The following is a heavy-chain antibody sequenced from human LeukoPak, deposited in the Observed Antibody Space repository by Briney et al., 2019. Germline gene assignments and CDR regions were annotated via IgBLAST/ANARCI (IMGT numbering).Heavy chain of an antibody. J-gene: IGHJ4*02. CDR2: ISGSGGST. D-gene: IGHD6-19*01. V-gene: IGHV3-23*01. CDR3: ARVGFLFSGWYDSY. CDR1: GFTFSSYA. Sequence: GGSLRLSCAASGFTFSSYAMSWVRQAPWKGREWVSAISGSGGSTNYADSVKGRFTISRDNSKNTLYLQMNSLRAEDTAVFYCARVGFLFSGWYDSYGGQGTLVIVSS.